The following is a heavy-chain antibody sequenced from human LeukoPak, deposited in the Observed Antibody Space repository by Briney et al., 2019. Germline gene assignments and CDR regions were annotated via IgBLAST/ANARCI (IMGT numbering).Heavy chain of an antibody. J-gene: IGHJ5*02. Sequence: SETLSLTCAVYGASFNDYYWSWIRHSPTKGLEWIGEVNHSGSAKYNPSLRSRVTISADKSKKQFFLRLSPVAAADPGVYYCARERASNNHDNWFDPWGQGTLVTVSS. CDR3: ARERASNNHDNWFDP. CDR2: VNHSGSA. CDR1: GASFNDYY. V-gene: IGHV4-34*01.